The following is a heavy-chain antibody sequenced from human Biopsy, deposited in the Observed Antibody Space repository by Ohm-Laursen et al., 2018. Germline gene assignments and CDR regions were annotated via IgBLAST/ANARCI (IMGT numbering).Heavy chain of an antibody. CDR1: GYAVNDYF. D-gene: IGHD3-16*01. Sequence: SVTVSCKGSGYAVNDYFLHWLRQAPGQGPEWMGRISPNSGGTNYAQKFQGRVTMTTDSSTSTVYLELRMLISDDTAVYYCARDIMNRIAGLVARSDVFDVWGQGTLVTVSS. V-gene: IGHV1-2*02. CDR2: ISPNSGGT. CDR3: ARDIMNRIAGLVARSDVFDV. J-gene: IGHJ3*01.